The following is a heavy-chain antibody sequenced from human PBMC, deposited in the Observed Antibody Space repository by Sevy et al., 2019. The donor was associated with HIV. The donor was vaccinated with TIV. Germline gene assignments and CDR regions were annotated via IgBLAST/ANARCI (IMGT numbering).Heavy chain of an antibody. J-gene: IGHJ6*02. V-gene: IGHV3-48*01. Sequence: GGSLRLSCAASGFTFSSYSMNWVRQAPGKGLEWVSYISSSSSTIYYAHSVKGRFTISRDNAKNSLYLQMNSLRAEDTAVYYCARDRRTIFGVVTTYYYYYGMDVWGQGTTVTVSS. CDR1: GFTFSSYS. D-gene: IGHD3-3*01. CDR3: ARDRRTIFGVVTTYYYYYGMDV. CDR2: ISSSSSTI.